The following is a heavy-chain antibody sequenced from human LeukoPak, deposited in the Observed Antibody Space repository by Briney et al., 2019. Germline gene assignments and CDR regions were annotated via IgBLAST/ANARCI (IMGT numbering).Heavy chain of an antibody. Sequence: GGSLRLACAASGFTFSSYAMSWVRQAPGKGLEWVSAISCSGCSTYYADSVKGRFTISRDNSKNTLYLQMNSLRAEDTAVYYCASPLTSRGPFDYWGQGTLVTVSS. CDR1: GFTFSSYA. CDR2: ISCSGCST. J-gene: IGHJ4*02. CDR3: ASPLTSRGPFDY. D-gene: IGHD3-16*01. V-gene: IGHV3-23*01.